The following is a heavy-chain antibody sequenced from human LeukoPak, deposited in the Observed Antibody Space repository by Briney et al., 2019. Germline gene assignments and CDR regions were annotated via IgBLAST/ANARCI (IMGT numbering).Heavy chain of an antibody. J-gene: IGHJ6*02. CDR2: IYYSEST. V-gene: IGHV4-30-4*01. CDR1: GGSISNGDYY. CDR3: ARDILTGYIYYGMDV. Sequence: SQILSLTCTVSGGSISNGDYYWSWIRQPPGKGLEWIGYIYYSESTYYNPSLKSRVTISVDTSKNQFSLKLSSVTAADTAVYYCARDILTGYIYYGMDVWGQGTTVTVSS. D-gene: IGHD3-9*01.